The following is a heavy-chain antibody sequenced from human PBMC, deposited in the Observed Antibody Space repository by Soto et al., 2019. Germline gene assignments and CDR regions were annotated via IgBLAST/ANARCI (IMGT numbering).Heavy chain of an antibody. Sequence: GWSLRLSCAASGLTFNLYNMNWVRQAPGKGLEWVSSISSSNAYIYYADSVRGRFTISRDNDKKSVELQMNSLRVEDTAVYYCVSPATHGRKYYFQWWGHGTLVTVSS. CDR2: ISSSNAYI. CDR3: VSPATHGRKYYFQW. V-gene: IGHV3-21*01. CDR1: GLTFNLYN. J-gene: IGHJ4*01.